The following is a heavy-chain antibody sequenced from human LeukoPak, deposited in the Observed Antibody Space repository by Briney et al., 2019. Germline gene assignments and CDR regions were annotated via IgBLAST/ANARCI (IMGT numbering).Heavy chain of an antibody. CDR1: GYTLTELS. V-gene: IGHV1-24*01. J-gene: IGHJ1*01. Sequence: GASVKVSCKVSGYTLTELSMHWVRQAPGKGLEWMGGFDPEDGETIYAQKFQGRVTMTEDTSTDTAYMELSSLRSEDTAVYYCARDFRDSSGYSHAEYFQHWGQGTLVTVSS. CDR3: ARDFRDSSGYSHAEYFQH. CDR2: FDPEDGET. D-gene: IGHD3-22*01.